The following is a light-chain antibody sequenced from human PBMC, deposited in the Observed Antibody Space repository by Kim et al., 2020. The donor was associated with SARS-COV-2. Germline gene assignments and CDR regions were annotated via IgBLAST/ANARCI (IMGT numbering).Light chain of an antibody. J-gene: IGKJ1*01. V-gene: IGKV1-5*03. CDR2: KAS. Sequence: DTQMTQSPSTLSASEGDRVTITCRASQSISTWLAWYQQKPGKAPKLLIYKASSLESGVPSRFSGSGSGTDFTLTVSSLQPDDFATYYCQQYNSYPWTFGQGTKVDIK. CDR3: QQYNSYPWT. CDR1: QSISTW.